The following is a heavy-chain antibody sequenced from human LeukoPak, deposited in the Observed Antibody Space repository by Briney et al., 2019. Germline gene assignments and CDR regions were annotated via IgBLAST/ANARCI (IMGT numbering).Heavy chain of an antibody. V-gene: IGHV1-69*05. CDR1: GGTFSSYA. Sequence: ASVKVSCKASGGTFSSYAISWVRQAPGQGLEWMGGIIPIFGTANYAQKFQGRVTITRDTSASTAYMELSSLRSEDTAVYYCASKYCSSTSCPPYYYYYGMDIWGQGTTVTVSS. CDR3: ASKYCSSTSCPPYYYYYGMDI. D-gene: IGHD2-2*01. CDR2: IIPIFGTA. J-gene: IGHJ6*02.